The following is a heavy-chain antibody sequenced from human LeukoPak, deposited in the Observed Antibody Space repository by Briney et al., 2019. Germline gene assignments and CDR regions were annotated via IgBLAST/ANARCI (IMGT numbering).Heavy chain of an antibody. D-gene: IGHD3-22*01. CDR3: AKRGVVIRVILVGFHKEAYYFDS. J-gene: IGHJ4*02. CDR1: GITLSNYG. CDR2: IRDSGGRK. Sequence: GGSLRLSCAVSGITLSNYGLSWVRQAPGKGLEWVAGIRDSGGRKNYADSVKGRFTISRDNPKNTLYLQMNSLRAEDTAVYFCAKRGVVIRVILVGFHKEAYYFDSWGQGALVTVSA. V-gene: IGHV3-23*01.